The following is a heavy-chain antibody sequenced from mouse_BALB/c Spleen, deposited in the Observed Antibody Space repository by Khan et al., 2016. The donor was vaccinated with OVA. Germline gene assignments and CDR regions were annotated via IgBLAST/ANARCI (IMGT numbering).Heavy chain of an antibody. CDR2: ISYSGRT. D-gene: IGHD1-1*01. J-gene: IGHJ2*01. V-gene: IGHV3-2*02. CDR3: ARSVTITTVVATDFDY. CDR1: GYSITSDYA. Sequence: EVQLQESGPGLVKPSQSLSLTCTVTGYSITSDYAWNWIRQFPGNKLEWMGYISYSGRTSYNPTLKSRFSITRDTSKNQFFLQLKSVRTEDTATYYCARSVTITTVVATDFDYWGQGTTLTVSS.